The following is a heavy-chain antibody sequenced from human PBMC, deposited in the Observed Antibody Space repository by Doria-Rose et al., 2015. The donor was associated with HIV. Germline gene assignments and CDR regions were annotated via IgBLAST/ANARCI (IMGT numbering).Heavy chain of an antibody. J-gene: IGHJ4*02. Sequence: TFSSYTLSWVRQAPGQGLEWMGRIIPILDIVNYALRFQGRVTITADESTSTAYMELSSLRSEDTAIYYCASQWERSSFDYWGQGTLVTVSS. CDR2: IIPILDIV. CDR1: TFSSYT. V-gene: IGHV1-69*02. D-gene: IGHD1-26*01. CDR3: ASQWERSSFDY.